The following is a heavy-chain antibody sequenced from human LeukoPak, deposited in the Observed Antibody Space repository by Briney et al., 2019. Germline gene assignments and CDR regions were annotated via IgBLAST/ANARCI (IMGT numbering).Heavy chain of an antibody. Sequence: PGXSLRLSCAASGFTVSSNYMSWVRQAPGKGLEWVSVIYSGGSTYYADSVKGRFTISRDNSKNTLYLQMNSLRAEDTAVYYCANRYCSGGSCYDDWGQGTLVTVSS. J-gene: IGHJ4*02. CDR1: GFTVSSNY. CDR2: IYSGGST. CDR3: ANRYCSGGSCYDD. V-gene: IGHV3-66*02. D-gene: IGHD2-15*01.